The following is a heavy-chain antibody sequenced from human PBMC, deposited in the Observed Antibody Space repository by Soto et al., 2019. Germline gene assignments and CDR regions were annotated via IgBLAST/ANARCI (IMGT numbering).Heavy chain of an antibody. V-gene: IGHV1-69*02. J-gene: IGHJ4*02. CDR2: VNPILSMS. D-gene: IGHD3-10*01. Sequence: QVQLVQSGAEVKRPGSSVKVSCKASGDTFNFYSINWVRQAPGVGLEWVGRVNPILSMSNYAQRFEGRVTMTADKSTSTAYMELRSLSSEDTAIYYCASSYGSGYRAFDYWGRGALVTVSS. CDR3: ASSYGSGYRAFDY. CDR1: GDTFNFYS.